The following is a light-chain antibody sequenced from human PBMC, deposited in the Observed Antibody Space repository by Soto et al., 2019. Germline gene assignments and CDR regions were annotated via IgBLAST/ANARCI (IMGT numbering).Light chain of an antibody. Sequence: DIQMTQSPSSLSASVGDRVTITCRASQGISNYLAWYQQKPGKVPKLLIYAASTLQSGAPSRFSGSGSGTDFTLTISSLQPEDVATYYCQKYNSALLFTFGPGTKVDIK. CDR1: QGISNY. J-gene: IGKJ3*01. V-gene: IGKV1-27*01. CDR3: QKYNSALLFT. CDR2: AAS.